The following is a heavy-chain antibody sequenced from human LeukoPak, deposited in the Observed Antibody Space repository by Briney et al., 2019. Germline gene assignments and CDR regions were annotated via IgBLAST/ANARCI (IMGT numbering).Heavy chain of an antibody. V-gene: IGHV3-48*02. J-gene: IGHJ6*02. Sequence: GGSLRLSCAASGFTFSSYSMNWVRQAPGKGLEWVSYISSSSSTIYYADSVKGRFTISRDNAKNSLYLQMNSLRDEDTAVYYCAREGPYYGSGRYRGDVWGQGTTVTVSS. CDR2: ISSSSSTI. CDR3: AREGPYYGSGRYRGDV. CDR1: GFTFSSYS. D-gene: IGHD3-10*01.